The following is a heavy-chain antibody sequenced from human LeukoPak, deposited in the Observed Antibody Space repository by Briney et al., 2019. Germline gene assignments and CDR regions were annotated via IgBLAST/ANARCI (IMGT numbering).Heavy chain of an antibody. J-gene: IGHJ6*02. D-gene: IGHD3-10*01. V-gene: IGHV3-66*01. CDR1: GFTVSSNY. CDR2: IYSGGST. Sequence: GGSLRLSCAASGFTVSSNYMSWVRQAPGKGLEWVSVIYSGGSTYYADSVKGRFTISRDNSKNTLYLQMNSLRAEDTAVYYCASPLWFGVQYGMDVWGQGTTVTVSS. CDR3: ASPLWFGVQYGMDV.